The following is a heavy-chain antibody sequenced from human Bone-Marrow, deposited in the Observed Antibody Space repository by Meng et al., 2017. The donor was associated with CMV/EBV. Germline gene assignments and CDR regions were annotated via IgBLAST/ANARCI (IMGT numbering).Heavy chain of an antibody. J-gene: IGHJ6*01. Sequence: ASVKVSCKASGYTFTSYGISWVRQAPGQGLEWMGWISAYNGNTNYAQKLQGRVTMTRNTSISTAYMELSSLRSEDTAVYYCARGSYREWYSELLPYYYYYYGMDVWGQGTTVNVSS. CDR3: ARGSYREWYSELLPYYYYYYGMDV. CDR1: GYTFTSYG. CDR2: ISAYNGNT. V-gene: IGHV1-18*01. D-gene: IGHD2-15*01.